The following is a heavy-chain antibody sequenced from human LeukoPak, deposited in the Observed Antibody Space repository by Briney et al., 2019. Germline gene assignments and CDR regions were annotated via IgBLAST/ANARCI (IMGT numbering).Heavy chain of an antibody. Sequence: PGGSLRLSCAASGFTFSNYAMSWVRQAPGKGLEWVSAISTISGSGPGTYYADSVKGRFTISRDNSKNTLYLQMNSLRAEDTAVYYCARDGPLRFLEWLLLDYWGQGTLVTVSS. J-gene: IGHJ4*02. CDR2: ISTISGSGPGT. D-gene: IGHD3-3*01. CDR1: GFTFSNYA. CDR3: ARDGPLRFLEWLLLDY. V-gene: IGHV3-23*01.